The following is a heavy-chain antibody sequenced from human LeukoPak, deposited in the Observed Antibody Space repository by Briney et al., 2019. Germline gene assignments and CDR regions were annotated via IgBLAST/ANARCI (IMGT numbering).Heavy chain of an antibody. CDR2: INHLGSA. CDR1: GYSITSTSF. CDR3: AREDGSSGYDDF. J-gene: IGHJ4*02. Sequence: SETLSLTCSVSGYSITSTSFWAWIRQTPGKGLEWIGSINHLGSAYYDPSLESRVTISVDTSKNHFSLNLKSVTAADTAVYYCAREDGSSGYDDFWGQGTLVTVSS. V-gene: IGHV4-38-2*02. D-gene: IGHD5-12*01.